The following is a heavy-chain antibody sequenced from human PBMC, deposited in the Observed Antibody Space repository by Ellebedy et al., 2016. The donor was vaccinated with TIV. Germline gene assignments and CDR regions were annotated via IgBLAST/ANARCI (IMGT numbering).Heavy chain of an antibody. V-gene: IGHV4-59*01. J-gene: IGHJ4*02. CDR3: ARDAHYYDSSGWDY. CDR1: GGSISSYY. CDR2: IYYSGST. Sequence: SETLSLXXTVSGGSISSYYWSWIRQPPGKGLEWIGYIYYSGSTNYNPSLKSRVTISVDTSKNQFSLKLSSVTAADTAVYYCARDAHYYDSSGWDYWGQGTLVTVSS. D-gene: IGHD3-22*01.